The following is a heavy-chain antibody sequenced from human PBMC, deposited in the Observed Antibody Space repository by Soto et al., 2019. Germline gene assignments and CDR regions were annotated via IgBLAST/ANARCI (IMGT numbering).Heavy chain of an antibody. CDR2: ISGSGGST. CDR3: AKGFRYYYYYGMDV. V-gene: IGHV3-23*01. J-gene: IGHJ6*02. Sequence: GGSLRLSCAASGFTFSSYAMSWVRQAPGKGLEWVSAISGSGGSTYYADSVKGRFTISRDNSKNTLYLQMNSLRAEDKAVYYCAKGFRYYYYYGMDVWGQGTTVTVSS. CDR1: GFTFSSYA.